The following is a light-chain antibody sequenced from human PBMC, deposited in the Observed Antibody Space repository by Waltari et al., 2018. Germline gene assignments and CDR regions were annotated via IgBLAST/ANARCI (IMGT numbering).Light chain of an antibody. J-gene: IGKJ4*01. Sequence: DIQMTQSPSSLSASIGDRVTFTCRASQSISSWLAWYQQKPGKAPQPLISKASTLESGVPSRFSGSGSGTEFTLTISSLQPDDFATYYCQQYTSFSLTFGGGTTVEIK. CDR2: KAS. CDR1: QSISSW. V-gene: IGKV1-5*03. CDR3: QQYTSFSLT.